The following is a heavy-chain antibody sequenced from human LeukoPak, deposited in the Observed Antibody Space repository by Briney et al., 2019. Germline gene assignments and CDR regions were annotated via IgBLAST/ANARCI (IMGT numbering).Heavy chain of an antibody. CDR3: AKDRDGGVTGIAY. J-gene: IGHJ4*02. D-gene: IGHD2-21*02. V-gene: IGHV3-30*02. CDR1: GFTFSDCG. CDR2: IWDDGSNK. Sequence: QTGGSLRLSCAVSGFTFSDCGMHWVRQAPGKGLESVAVIWDDGSNKYYADSVKGRFTISRDNSKNTLYMQMNSLRAEDTAVYYCAKDRDGGVTGIAYWGQGTLVTVSS.